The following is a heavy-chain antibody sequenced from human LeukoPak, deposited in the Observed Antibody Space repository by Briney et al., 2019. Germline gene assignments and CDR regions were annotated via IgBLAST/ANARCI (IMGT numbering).Heavy chain of an antibody. Sequence: SETLSLTCTVSGGSISRGSYFWSWIRQPAGKGLEWIGRFYTSGTPNYKPSLKSRVTISVDTSRNQFSLKLSSVTAADTAVYYCARDRRRDGYNFDICGQGTLVTVSS. J-gene: IGHJ4*02. CDR3: ARDRRRDGYNFDI. D-gene: IGHD5-24*01. CDR1: GGSISRGSYF. CDR2: FYTSGTP. V-gene: IGHV4-61*02.